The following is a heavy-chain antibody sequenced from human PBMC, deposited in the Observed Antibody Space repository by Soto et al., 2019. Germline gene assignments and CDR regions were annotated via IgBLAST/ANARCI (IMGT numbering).Heavy chain of an antibody. Sequence: ASVKVSCKASGYTFTGYYMHWVRQAPGQGLEWKGRINPNSGGKNYAQKFQGWVTMTRDTSISTAYMELSRLRSDDTAVYYCARTPRRGFGAFDIRGQGTMVTVSS. D-gene: IGHD3-10*01. V-gene: IGHV1-2*04. J-gene: IGHJ3*02. CDR3: ARTPRRGFGAFDI. CDR2: INPNSGGK. CDR1: GYTFTGYY.